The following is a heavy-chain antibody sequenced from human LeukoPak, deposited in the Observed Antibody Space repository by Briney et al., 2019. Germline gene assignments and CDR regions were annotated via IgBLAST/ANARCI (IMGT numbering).Heavy chain of an antibody. D-gene: IGHD6-19*01. J-gene: IGHJ5*02. V-gene: IGHV1-18*01. Sequence: ASVKVSCKASGYTFTSYGISWVRQAPGQGLGWMGWISAYNGNTNYAQKLQGRVTMTTDTSTSTAYMELRSLRSDDTAVYYCARSLAVAGWFDPWGQGTLVTVSS. CDR3: ARSLAVAGWFDP. CDR2: ISAYNGNT. CDR1: GYTFTSYG.